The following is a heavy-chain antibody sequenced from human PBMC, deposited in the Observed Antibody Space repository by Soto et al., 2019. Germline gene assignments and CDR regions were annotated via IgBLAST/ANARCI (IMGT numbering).Heavy chain of an antibody. CDR1: GYTLTDNY. D-gene: IGHD5-18*01. J-gene: IGHJ4*02. Sequence: ASVKVSCKASGYTLTDNYMHWVREAPGQGLEWMGWINPNGGTNYAQKFQGRVTMTRDTSISTAYMELSRLRSDDTAVYYCARGDGVYSYGYYFDYWGQGTLVTVSS. CDR2: INPNGGT. CDR3: ARGDGVYSYGYYFDY. V-gene: IGHV1-2*02.